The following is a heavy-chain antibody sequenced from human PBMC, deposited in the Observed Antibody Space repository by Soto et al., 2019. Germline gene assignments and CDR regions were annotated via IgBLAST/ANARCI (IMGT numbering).Heavy chain of an antibody. Sequence: GGSLRLSCAASGFTFISYSMNWVRQAPGKGLEWVSSISSSSSYIYYADSVKGRFTISRDNAKNSLYLQMNSLRAEDTAVYYCARASRRPGYCSSTSCFPMDVWGKGTTVTVSS. D-gene: IGHD2-2*01. CDR1: GFTFISYS. J-gene: IGHJ6*04. CDR3: ARASRRPGYCSSTSCFPMDV. V-gene: IGHV3-21*01. CDR2: ISSSSSYI.